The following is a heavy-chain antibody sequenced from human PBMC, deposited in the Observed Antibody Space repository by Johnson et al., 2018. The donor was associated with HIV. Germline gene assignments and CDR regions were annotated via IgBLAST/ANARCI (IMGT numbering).Heavy chain of an antibody. CDR3: AKGWEGVTSGDAFDI. Sequence: VQLVESGGGLGQPGGSLRLSCAASGFTFSSYAMTWVRQAPGKGLEWVSSLSGNGGTTYYADSVKGRFTISRDNSKNTLYLQMNSLRAEDTAVYYCAKGWEGVTSGDAFDIWGQETMVTVSS. V-gene: IGHV3-23*04. J-gene: IGHJ3*02. CDR1: GFTFSSYA. D-gene: IGHD2-21*02. CDR2: LSGNGGTT.